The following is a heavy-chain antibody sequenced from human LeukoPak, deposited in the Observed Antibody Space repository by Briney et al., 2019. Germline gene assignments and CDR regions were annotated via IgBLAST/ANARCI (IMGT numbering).Heavy chain of an antibody. CDR1: GFTFSSYS. CDR2: ISWNGSPK. Sequence: PGGSLRLSCAATGFTFSSYSMPWFRQPPGKGLKWIAFISWNGSPKFNPASVKGLSTIPRNNTKNSLLLQMNSLRTEDTAFYYCGNDIEALYDTRWDGFDIWGQGTMVIVS. CDR3: GNDIEALYDTRWDGFDI. J-gene: IGHJ3*02. D-gene: IGHD2-8*01. V-gene: IGHV3-43*01.